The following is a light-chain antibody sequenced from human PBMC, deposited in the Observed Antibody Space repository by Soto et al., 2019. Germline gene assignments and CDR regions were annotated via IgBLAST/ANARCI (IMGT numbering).Light chain of an antibody. V-gene: IGKV1-27*01. CDR3: QKYNSAPFT. CDR2: AAS. Sequence: DIQMTQYPSSLSASVGDRVAITCRARQGISNYLAWYQQKPGKVLKLLIYAASTLLSGVPSRFSGSGSGTDLTLTISRLQPEDVATYYCQKYNSAPFTFGPGTKVDIK. J-gene: IGKJ3*01. CDR1: QGISNY.